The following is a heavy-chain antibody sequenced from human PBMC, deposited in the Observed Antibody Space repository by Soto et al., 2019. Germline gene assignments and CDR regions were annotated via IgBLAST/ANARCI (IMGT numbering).Heavy chain of an antibody. CDR1: GGPISSGGYY. CDR3: ARSSTSANYFDY. J-gene: IGHJ4*02. Sequence: SSETLSLTCTVSGGPISSGGYYWSWIRQHPGKGLEWIGYIYYSGSTYYNPSLKSRVTISVDTSKNQFSLKLSSVTAADTAVYYCARSSTSANYFDYWGQGTLVTVSS. CDR2: IYYSGST. D-gene: IGHD2-2*01. V-gene: IGHV4-31*03.